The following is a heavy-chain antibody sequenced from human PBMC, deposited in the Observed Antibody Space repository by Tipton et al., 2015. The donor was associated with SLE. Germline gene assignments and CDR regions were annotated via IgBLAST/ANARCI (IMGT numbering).Heavy chain of an antibody. CDR2: ISHSGIT. Sequence: TLSLTCAVSGYSVGSDYYWGWIRQPPGKGLEWVGSISHSGITDYNPSLKSRVTISVDTSINQFSLRLSSVTAADTAVYFCARGVRIAVVKGWYFDLWGRGTLVTVSS. CDR1: GYSVGSDYY. V-gene: IGHV4-38-2*01. J-gene: IGHJ2*01. CDR3: ARGVRIAVVKGWYFDL. D-gene: IGHD6-19*01.